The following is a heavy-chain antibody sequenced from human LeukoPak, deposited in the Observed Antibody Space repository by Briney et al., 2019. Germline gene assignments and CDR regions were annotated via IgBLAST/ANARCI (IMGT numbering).Heavy chain of an antibody. V-gene: IGHV3-21*01. CDR1: GFTFSSYS. D-gene: IGHD3-22*01. Sequence: GGSLRLSCAASGFTFSSYSMNWVRQAPGKGLEWVSSISSSSSYIYYADSVKGRFAISRDNAKNSLYLQMNSLRAEDTAVYYCARGTYYYESSGYDFDYWGQGALVTVSS. CDR3: ARGTYYYESSGYDFDY. J-gene: IGHJ4*02. CDR2: ISSSSSYI.